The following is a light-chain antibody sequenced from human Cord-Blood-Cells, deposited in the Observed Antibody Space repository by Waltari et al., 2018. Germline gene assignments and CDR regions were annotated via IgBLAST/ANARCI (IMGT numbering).Light chain of an antibody. V-gene: IGLV2-14*01. Sequence: QSALTQPASVSGSPGQSITIPCTGTRSDVGGSNYVSWYQQHPGKAPKLMIYEVSNRPSGVSNRFSGSKSGNTASLTISGLQAEDEADYYCSSYTSSSTLVFGGGTKLTVL. CDR2: EVS. CDR3: SSYTSSSTLV. J-gene: IGLJ2*01. CDR1: RSDVGGSNY.